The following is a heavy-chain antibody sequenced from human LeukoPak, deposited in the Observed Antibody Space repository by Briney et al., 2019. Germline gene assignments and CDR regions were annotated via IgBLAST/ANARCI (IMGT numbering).Heavy chain of an antibody. D-gene: IGHD2-15*01. V-gene: IGHV4-59*06. Sequence: SETLSLTCTVSGGSLSNYYWSWIRQHPGKGLEWIGYIYHSGSPYYNPSLKSRLTISVDTSKNQFSLKLSSVTAAGTAVYYCTRVGYCTGGSCYGLDHWGQGTLVTVSS. CDR1: GGSLSNYY. CDR3: TRVGYCTGGSCYGLDH. CDR2: IYHSGSP. J-gene: IGHJ4*02.